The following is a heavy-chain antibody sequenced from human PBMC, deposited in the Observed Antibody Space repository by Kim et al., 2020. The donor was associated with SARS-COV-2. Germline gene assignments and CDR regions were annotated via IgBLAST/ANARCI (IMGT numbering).Heavy chain of an antibody. CDR2: ILSSGGT. J-gene: IGHJ4*02. Sequence: SETLSLTCDVSGDSVNGNFWGWIRQPPGKGLQWIAYILSSGGTDCDPSLKSRLTVSVDTSRNQFSLKLRSVTAADTARYFCARYGSRATLDLWGQGTLVTVSS. D-gene: IGHD3-10*01. V-gene: IGHV4-59*02. CDR3: ARYGSRATLDL. CDR1: GDSVNGNF.